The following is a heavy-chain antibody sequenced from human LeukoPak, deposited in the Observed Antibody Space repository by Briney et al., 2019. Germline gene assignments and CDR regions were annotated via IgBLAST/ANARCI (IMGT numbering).Heavy chain of an antibody. V-gene: IGHV1-69*01. J-gene: IGHJ4*02. D-gene: IGHD3-10*01. CDR1: GGTFSSYA. CDR2: SIPIFGTA. CDR3: ARNDVLLWFGELPN. Sequence: SVKVSCKASGGTFSSYAISWVRQAPGQGLEWMGGSIPIFGTANYAQKFQGRVTITADESTSTAYMELSSLRSEDTAVYYCARNDVLLWFGELPNWGQGTLVTVSS.